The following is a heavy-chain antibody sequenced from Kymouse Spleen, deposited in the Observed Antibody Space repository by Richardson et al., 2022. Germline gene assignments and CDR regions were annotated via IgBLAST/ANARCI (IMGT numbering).Heavy chain of an antibody. V-gene: IGHV4-34*01. CDR2: INHSGST. CDR3: ARWSGSYHAFDI. CDR1: GGSFSGYY. Sequence: QVQLQQWGAGLLKPSETLSLTCAVYGGSFSGYYWSWIRQPPGKGLEWIGEINHSGSTNYNPSLKSRVTISVDTSKNQFSLKLSSVTAADTAVYYCARWSGSYHAFDIWGQGTMVTVSS. D-gene: IGHD1-26*01. J-gene: IGHJ3*02.